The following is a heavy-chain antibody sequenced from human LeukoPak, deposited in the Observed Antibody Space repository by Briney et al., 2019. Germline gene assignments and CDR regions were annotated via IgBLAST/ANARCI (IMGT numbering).Heavy chain of an antibody. CDR1: GLTFSSYA. CDR2: VSDSGGST. V-gene: IGHV3-23*01. D-gene: IGHD3-10*01. J-gene: IGHJ4*02. Sequence: GGSLRLSCAASGLTFSSYAMSWVRQAPGKGLEWVSAVSDSGGSTYYADSVKGRFTISRDNSKNTLYLQMNSLRAEDTAVYYCAKKGLLWFRDAFRNPFDYWGQGTLVTVSS. CDR3: AKKGLLWFRDAFRNPFDY.